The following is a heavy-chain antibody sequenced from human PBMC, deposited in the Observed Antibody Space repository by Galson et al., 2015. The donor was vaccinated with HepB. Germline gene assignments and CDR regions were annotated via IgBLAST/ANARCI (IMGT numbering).Heavy chain of an antibody. CDR3: ARHEGSGLRHAFDI. Sequence: SEPLSLTCTVSGGSISSYYWSWIRQPPGKGLEWIGYIYYSGSTNYNPSLKSRVTISVDTSKNQFSLKLSSVTAADTAVYYCARHEGSGLRHAFDIWGQGTMVTVSS. V-gene: IGHV4-59*08. D-gene: IGHD4-17*01. J-gene: IGHJ3*02. CDR2: IYYSGST. CDR1: GGSISSYY.